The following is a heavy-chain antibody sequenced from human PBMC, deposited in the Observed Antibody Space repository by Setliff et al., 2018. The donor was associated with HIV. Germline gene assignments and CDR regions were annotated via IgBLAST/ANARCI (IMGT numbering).Heavy chain of an antibody. Sequence: GSLRLSCAATGSIFSISYMHWVRQAPGRGLEWVSLISSDGSTTTYADSVKGRFTVSRDNARNTLYLQMNSLRPDDTAVYYCTREGRGDPALATTRLDYWGQGKLVTVSS. CDR3: TREGRGDPALATTRLDY. V-gene: IGHV3-74*03. J-gene: IGHJ4*02. D-gene: IGHD1-1*01. CDR2: ISSDGSTT. CDR1: GSIFSISY.